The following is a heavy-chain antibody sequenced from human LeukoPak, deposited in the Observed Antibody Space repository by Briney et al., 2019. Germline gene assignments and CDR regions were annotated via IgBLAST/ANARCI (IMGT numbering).Heavy chain of an antibody. D-gene: IGHD2-2*02. CDR1: GFTFGDYA. J-gene: IGHJ4*02. V-gene: IGHV3-49*04. CDR2: IRSKAYGGTT. CDR3: TRDRIVVVPAAIGYFDY. Sequence: QPGRSLRLSCTASGFTFGDYAMSWVRQAPGKGLEWVGVIRSKAYGGTTEYAASVKGRFTISRDDSKSIAYLQMNSLKTEDTAVYYCTRDRIVVVPAAIGYFDYWGQGTLVTVSS.